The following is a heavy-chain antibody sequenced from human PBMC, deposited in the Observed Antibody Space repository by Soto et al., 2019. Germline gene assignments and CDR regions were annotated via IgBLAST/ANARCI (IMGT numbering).Heavy chain of an antibody. Sequence: GGSLRLSCAASGFTFSSYAMSWVRQAPGKGLEWVSAISGSGGSTYYADSVKGRFTISRDNSKNTLYLQMNSLRAEDTAVYYCAKSMKGIFGVVIRWFDPWGQGTLVTVSS. CDR3: AKSMKGIFGVVIRWFDP. V-gene: IGHV3-23*01. D-gene: IGHD3-3*01. CDR2: ISGSGGST. CDR1: GFTFSSYA. J-gene: IGHJ5*02.